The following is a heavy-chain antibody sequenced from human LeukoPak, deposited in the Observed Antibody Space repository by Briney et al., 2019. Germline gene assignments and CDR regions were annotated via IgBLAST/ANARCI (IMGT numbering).Heavy chain of an antibody. D-gene: IGHD5-12*01. J-gene: IGHJ4*02. V-gene: IGHV3-74*01. CDR2: INGDGSFA. Sequence: TGGSLRLSCLASGFTFSRYWIHWVRHTPGKGLIWVARINGDGSFASYADSVKTRFSISRDNAKNMVFLQMSDLGVEDTAFYYCARDRSGSSSFDKWGQGTLVTVSS. CDR3: ARDRSGSSSFDK. CDR1: GFTFSRYW.